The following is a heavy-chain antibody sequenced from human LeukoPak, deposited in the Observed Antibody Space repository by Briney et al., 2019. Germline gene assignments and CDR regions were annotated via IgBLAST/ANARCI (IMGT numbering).Heavy chain of an antibody. D-gene: IGHD3-16*01. CDR2: ISAYNGNT. Sequence: ASVKVSCKASGYTFTSYGISWVRQAPGQGLEWMGWISAYNGNTNYAQKLQGRVTMTTDTSTSTAYMELRSLRSDDTAVYYCATDLGNDYVWGSYVWGQGTLVTVSS. CDR1: GYTFTSYG. J-gene: IGHJ4*02. CDR3: ATDLGNDYVWGSYV. V-gene: IGHV1-18*01.